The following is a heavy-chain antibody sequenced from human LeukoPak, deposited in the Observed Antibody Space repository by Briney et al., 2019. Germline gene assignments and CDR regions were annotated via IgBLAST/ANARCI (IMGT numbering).Heavy chain of an antibody. J-gene: IGHJ5*02. Sequence: PGGSLRLSCSASGFLFSNYAMSWVRQAPGKGLEWISALSGSGRTTYYADSVKGRFTISRHNSGNTLYLQMNSLTVEDTALYYCAKNRGIGSADWFDPWGQGTLVTVSS. CDR2: LSGSGRTT. D-gene: IGHD2-2*01. CDR3: AKNRGIGSADWFDP. V-gene: IGHV3-23*01. CDR1: GFLFSNYA.